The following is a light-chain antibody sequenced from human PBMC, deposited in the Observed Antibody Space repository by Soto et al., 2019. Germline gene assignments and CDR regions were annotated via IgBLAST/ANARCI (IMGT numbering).Light chain of an antibody. V-gene: IGLV1-51*01. CDR3: GTWDSSLSAGV. Sequence: QSVLTQPPSVSATPGQTVTISCSGGNSNIGNNYVSWYQQLPGTAPKLLIYDNNKRPSEIPDRFSGSKSGPSATLGITGLQTGDEADYYCGTWDSSLSAGVFGTGTKVTVL. CDR2: DNN. CDR1: NSNIGNNY. J-gene: IGLJ1*01.